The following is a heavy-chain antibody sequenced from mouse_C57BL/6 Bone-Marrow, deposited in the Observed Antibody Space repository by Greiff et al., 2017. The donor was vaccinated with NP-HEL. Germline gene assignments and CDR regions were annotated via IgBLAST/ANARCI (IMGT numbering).Heavy chain of an antibody. CDR1: GYTFTSYW. V-gene: IGHV1-69*01. D-gene: IGHD2-2*01. Sequence: QVQLQQPGAELVMPGASVKLSCKASGYTFTSYWMHWVKQRPGQGLEWIGEIDPSDSYTNYNQKFKGKSTLTVDKSSSTAYMQLSSLTSEDSAVYYCARRPRLGYFDVWGTGTTVTVSS. CDR2: IDPSDSYT. J-gene: IGHJ1*03. CDR3: ARRPRLGYFDV.